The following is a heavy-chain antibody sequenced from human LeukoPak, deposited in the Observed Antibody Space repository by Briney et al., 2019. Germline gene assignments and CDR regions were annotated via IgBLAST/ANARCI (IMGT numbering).Heavy chain of an antibody. CDR1: GFTFSSYG. Sequence: GGSLRLSCAASGFTFSSYGMHWVRQAPGKGLEWVAVIWYDGSNKYYADSVKGRFTISRDNSKNTLYLQMNSLRAEDTAIYYCAKDRTVGASYWYFDLWGRGTLVTVSS. V-gene: IGHV3-33*06. CDR2: IWYDGSNK. D-gene: IGHD1-26*01. J-gene: IGHJ2*01. CDR3: AKDRTVGASYWYFDL.